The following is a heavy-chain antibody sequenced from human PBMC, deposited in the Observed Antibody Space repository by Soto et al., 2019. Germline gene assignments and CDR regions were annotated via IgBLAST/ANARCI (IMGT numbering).Heavy chain of an antibody. D-gene: IGHD3-16*01. CDR3: ARDGSPGGFGMDV. Sequence: PGGSLRLSCAASGFTFGSYGMHWVGQGPGKGLEWVAVIWYDGSNKYYADSVKGRFTISRDNSKNTLYLEMNSLRAEDTAIYYCARDGSPGGFGMDVWGQGTTVTVSS. V-gene: IGHV3-33*01. CDR2: IWYDGSNK. CDR1: GFTFGSYG. J-gene: IGHJ6*02.